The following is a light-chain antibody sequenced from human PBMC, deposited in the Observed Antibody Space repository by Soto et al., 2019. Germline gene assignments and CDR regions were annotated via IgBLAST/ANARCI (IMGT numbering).Light chain of an antibody. Sequence: DIRLTQSPSALSASIGDRVTITCRASQRIATWLAWYQHQPGSAPKLLIYGASTLQSGVPSRFSGSGSGAEFILTIDNLQPEDFATYYCQQFKSYPLTFGGGTKVDIK. CDR3: QQFKSYPLT. V-gene: IGKV1-5*01. J-gene: IGKJ4*01. CDR1: QRIATW. CDR2: GAS.